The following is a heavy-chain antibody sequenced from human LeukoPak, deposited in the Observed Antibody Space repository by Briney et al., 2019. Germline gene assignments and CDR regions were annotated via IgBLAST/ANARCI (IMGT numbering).Heavy chain of an antibody. V-gene: IGHV4-59*01. CDR1: GGSIRSYF. Sequence: PSETLSLTCIVSGGSIRSYFWSWIRQTSGKGLEWIGYIDYSGNTNYNPSLKSRATISVDTSKKQFSLSLSSVTAADTAVYYCARTPGALWSGESLPSPGFDNWGQGKVVTVSS. J-gene: IGHJ4*02. CDR3: ARTPGALWSGESLPSPGFDN. D-gene: IGHD3-10*01. CDR2: IDYSGNT.